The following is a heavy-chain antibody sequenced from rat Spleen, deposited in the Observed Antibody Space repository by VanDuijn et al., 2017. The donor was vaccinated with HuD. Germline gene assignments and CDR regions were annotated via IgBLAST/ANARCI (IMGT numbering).Heavy chain of an antibody. CDR3: ARLGDMIPAIYFDY. CDR1: GFTFNNYD. Sequence: EVQLVESDGGLVQPGRSLKLSCAASGFTFNNYDMAWIRQAPGKGLEWVASITNTGGSTYYPDSVKGRFTISRDNAKSTLYLQMNSLRSEDTATYYCARLGDMIPAIYFDYWGQGVMVTVSS. V-gene: IGHV5-31*01. D-gene: IGHD1-2*01. CDR2: ITNTGGST. J-gene: IGHJ2*01.